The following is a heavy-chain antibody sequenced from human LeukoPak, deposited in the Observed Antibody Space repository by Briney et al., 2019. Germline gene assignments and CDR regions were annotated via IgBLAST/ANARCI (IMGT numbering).Heavy chain of an antibody. D-gene: IGHD6-13*01. CDR2: IKQDGSEK. Sequence: PGGSLRLSCAASGFTFSSYWMSWVRQAPGKGLEWVANIKQDGSEKYYVDSVKGRFTISRDNAKNSLYLQMNILRAEDTAVYYCAREPGIAAAGTGGIDYWGQGTLVTVSS. J-gene: IGHJ4*02. CDR3: AREPGIAAAGTGGIDY. CDR1: GFTFSSYW. V-gene: IGHV3-7*01.